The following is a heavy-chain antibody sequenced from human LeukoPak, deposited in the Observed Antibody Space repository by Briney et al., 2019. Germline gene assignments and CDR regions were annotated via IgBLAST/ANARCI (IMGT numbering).Heavy chain of an antibody. Sequence: SVKVSCKASGGTFSSYAISWVRQAPGQGLEWMGGFIPIFGTVHYAQTFQGRVTITADESTNTAYMELTSLRSDDTALYYCARGQQLVGNYYYYGMDVWGQGTTVTVSS. CDR1: GGTFSSYA. V-gene: IGHV1-69*13. D-gene: IGHD6-13*01. J-gene: IGHJ6*02. CDR2: FIPIFGTV. CDR3: ARGQQLVGNYYYYGMDV.